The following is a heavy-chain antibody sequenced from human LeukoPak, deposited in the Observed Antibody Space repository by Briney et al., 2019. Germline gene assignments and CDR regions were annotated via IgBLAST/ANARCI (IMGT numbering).Heavy chain of an antibody. CDR1: GGSISRSSYY. CDR2: IYYTGST. CDR3: VRLSSGWYGAMDY. V-gene: IGHV4-39*01. D-gene: IGHD6-19*01. J-gene: IGHJ4*02. Sequence: SETLSLTCTVSGGSISRSSYYWGWIRQPPGKGLGWIGTIYYTGSTNYSPSLKSRVTISVDTSKNQFSLKLSSVTAADTAVYYCVRLSSGWYGAMDYWGQGTLVTASS.